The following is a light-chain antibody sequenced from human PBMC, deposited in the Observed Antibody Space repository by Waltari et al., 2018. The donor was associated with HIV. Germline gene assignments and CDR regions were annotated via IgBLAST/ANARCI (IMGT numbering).Light chain of an antibody. CDR3: QSYDNSLSGSL. CDR1: SSNIGAGYA. V-gene: IGLV1-40*01. CDR2: GNN. J-gene: IGLJ3*02. Sequence: QSVLTQPPSVSGAPGQRVTISCTGSSSNIGAGYAVPWYQQFPGTAPKLLIYGNNNRPSGVPDRFSGSKSGTSASLAITGLQAEDETDYYCQSYDNSLSGSLFGGGTKLTVL.